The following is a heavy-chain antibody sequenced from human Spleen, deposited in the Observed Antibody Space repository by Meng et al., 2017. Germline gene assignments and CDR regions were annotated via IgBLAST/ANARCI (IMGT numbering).Heavy chain of an antibody. D-gene: IGHD4-17*01. J-gene: IGHJ3*02. CDR3: ARDKYSYGDDGRNAFDI. Sequence: GESLKISCAASGFTFSSYWMSWVRQAPGKGLEWVANIKQDGSEKYYVDSVKGRFTISRDNAKNSLYLQINSLRAEDTAVYYCARDKYSYGDDGRNAFDIWGQGTMVTVSS. CDR1: GFTFSSYW. CDR2: IKQDGSEK. V-gene: IGHV3-7*01.